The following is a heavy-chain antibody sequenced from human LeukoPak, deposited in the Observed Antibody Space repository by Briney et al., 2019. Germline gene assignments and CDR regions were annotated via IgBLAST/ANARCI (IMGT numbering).Heavy chain of an antibody. CDR1: GFTFSSYA. Sequence: GGSLRLSYAASGFTFSSYAMSWVRQAPGKGLEWVSAISGSGGSTYYADSVKGRFTISRDNSKNTLYLQMNSLRAEDTAVYYCAKVAYNYGSGSPGPFDYWGQGTLVTVSS. V-gene: IGHV3-23*01. CDR2: ISGSGGST. CDR3: AKVAYNYGSGSPGPFDY. D-gene: IGHD3-10*01. J-gene: IGHJ4*02.